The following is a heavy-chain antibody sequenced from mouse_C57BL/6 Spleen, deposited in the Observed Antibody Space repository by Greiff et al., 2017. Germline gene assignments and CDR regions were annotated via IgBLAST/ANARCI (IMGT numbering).Heavy chain of an antibody. CDR1: GYTFTEYT. Sequence: QVQLQQSGAELVKPGASVKLSCKASGYTFTEYTIHWVKQRSGQGLEWIGWFYPGSGSIKYNEKFKDKATLTADKSSSTVYMELSRLTSEDSAVYFGAGHARPAVVALYYFDYWGQGTTLTVSS. CDR2: FYPGSGSI. V-gene: IGHV1-62-2*01. J-gene: IGHJ2*01. D-gene: IGHD1-1*01. CDR3: AGHARPAVVALYYFDY.